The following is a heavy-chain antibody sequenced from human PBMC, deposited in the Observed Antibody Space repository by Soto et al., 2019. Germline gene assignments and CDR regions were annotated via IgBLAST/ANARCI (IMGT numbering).Heavy chain of an antibody. J-gene: IGHJ6*02. Sequence: SQTLSLTCAISGDSVSSNSAACNWIRQSPSRGLEWLGRTYYRSRWYNDYAVSVRSRITVNADTSKNQLTLYLNTVTPKAPAVDYCAGNSSLHWYYLDVWGQGTTVTVSS. CDR2: TYYRSRWYN. CDR1: GDSVSSNSAA. V-gene: IGHV6-1*01. CDR3: AGNSSLHWYYLDV. D-gene: IGHD1-7*01.